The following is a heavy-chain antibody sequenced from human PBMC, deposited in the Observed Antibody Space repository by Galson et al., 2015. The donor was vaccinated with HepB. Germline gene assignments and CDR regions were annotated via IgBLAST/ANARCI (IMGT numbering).Heavy chain of an antibody. CDR3: ARAQFPDEDPIIIPAPDY. CDR1: GYTFSVYH. V-gene: IGHV1-2*02. J-gene: IGHJ4*02. Sequence: SVKVSCKASGYTFSVYHLHWVRQAPGPGLEWMGWIKPHSGGTNYEQKYRGRVSMTRDTSLNTAYMELTRLTSDDTAIYYCARAQFPDEDPIIIPAPDYWGQGTLVTVSS. CDR2: IKPHSGGT. D-gene: IGHD2-2*01.